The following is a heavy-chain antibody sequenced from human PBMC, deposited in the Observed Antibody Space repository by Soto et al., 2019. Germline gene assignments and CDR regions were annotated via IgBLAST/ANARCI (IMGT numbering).Heavy chain of an antibody. D-gene: IGHD5-18*01. J-gene: IGHJ5*02. Sequence: QVQLQQWGAGLLKPSETLSLTCAVYGGSFSGYYWSWIRQPPGKGLEWIGEINHSGSTNYNPSLKSRVTISVDTSKNQFSLKLSSVTAADTAVYYCARSAPNVDTAMVSDNWFDPWGQGTLVTVSS. CDR3: ARSAPNVDTAMVSDNWFDP. CDR1: GGSFSGYY. V-gene: IGHV4-34*01. CDR2: INHSGST.